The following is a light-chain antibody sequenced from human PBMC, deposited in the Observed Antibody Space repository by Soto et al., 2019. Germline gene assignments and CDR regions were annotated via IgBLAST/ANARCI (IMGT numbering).Light chain of an antibody. CDR3: TSYTSSSTLL. CDR2: EVS. J-gene: IGLJ2*01. Sequence: QSVLTQPASVSGSPGQSITISCTGTSGDVGVYKYVSWYQHHPGKAPKLMIYEVSNRPSGVSNRFSGSKSGNTASLTTSGVQAEDEAHYYCTSYTSSSTLLFGGGTKVTVL. V-gene: IGLV2-14*01. CDR1: SGDVGVYKY.